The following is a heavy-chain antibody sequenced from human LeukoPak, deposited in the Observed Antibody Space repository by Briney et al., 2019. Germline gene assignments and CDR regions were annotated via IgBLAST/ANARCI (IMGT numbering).Heavy chain of an antibody. CDR1: GFTFSSYG. J-gene: IGHJ4*02. CDR3: ARGRYGSGSYYYDY. V-gene: IGHV4-34*01. CDR2: INHSGST. Sequence: GSLRLSCAASGFTFSSYGMHWIRQPPGKGLEWIGEINHSGSTNYNPSLKSRVTISVDTSKNQFSLKLSSVTAADTAVYYCARGRYGSGSYYYDYWGQGTLVTVSS. D-gene: IGHD3-10*01.